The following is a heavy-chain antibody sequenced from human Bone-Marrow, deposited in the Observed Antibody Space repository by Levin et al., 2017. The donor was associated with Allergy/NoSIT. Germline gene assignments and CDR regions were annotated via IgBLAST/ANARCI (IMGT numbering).Heavy chain of an antibody. CDR1: GGSSSTSY. J-gene: IGHJ4*02. CDR2: IYNSGST. V-gene: IGHV4-59*01. Sequence: SQTLSLTCIVSGGSSSTSYWSWIRQPPGKGLEWIGYIYNSGSTNYNPSLKSRVTISVDTSKNQLSLQLSSVTAADTAVYYCARGARALWFGETTYWGQGTLVTVSS. CDR3: ARGARALWFGETTY. D-gene: IGHD3-10*01.